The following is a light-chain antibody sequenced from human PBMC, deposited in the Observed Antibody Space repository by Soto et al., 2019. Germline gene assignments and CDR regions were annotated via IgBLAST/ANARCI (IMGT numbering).Light chain of an antibody. V-gene: IGKV1-39*01. CDR3: HQSYNTPWT. CDR1: QTISNS. J-gene: IGKJ1*01. CDR2: AAS. Sequence: DIQMTQSPSSLSASVGDRVTITCRASQTISNSLNWYQQKPGIAPKLLIYAASTLQSGVPSRFSGSGSGTDFTLTISSLQPEDFATYHCHQSYNTPWTFGQGTKVDIK.